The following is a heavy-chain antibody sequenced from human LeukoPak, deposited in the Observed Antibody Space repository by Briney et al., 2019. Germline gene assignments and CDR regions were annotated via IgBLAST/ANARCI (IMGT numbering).Heavy chain of an antibody. CDR2: INHSGST. D-gene: IGHD6-13*01. CDR3: ARVVRYSSSWYPNWFDP. V-gene: IGHV4-34*01. CDR1: GVSFSGYY. Sequence: PSETLSLTCAVYGVSFSGYYWSWIRQPPGKGLEWIGEINHSGSTNYNPSLKSRVTISVDTSKNQFSLKLSSVTAADTAVYYCARVVRYSSSWYPNWFDPWGQGTLVTVSS. J-gene: IGHJ5*02.